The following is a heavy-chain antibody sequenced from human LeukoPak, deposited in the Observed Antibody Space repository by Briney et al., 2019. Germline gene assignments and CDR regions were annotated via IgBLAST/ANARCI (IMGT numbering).Heavy chain of an antibody. D-gene: IGHD1-26*01. CDR1: GFTFDDYA. CDR3: AKGPYGGTYLPFDY. V-gene: IGHV3-43*02. Sequence: GGSLRLSYAASGFTFDDYAIHWVRQAPGKGLEWVSLISGDGGSTYYADSVEGRFTISRDNSKNSLYLQMNSLKTEDTAFYYCAKGPYGGTYLPFDYWGQGTLVTVSS. CDR2: ISGDGGST. J-gene: IGHJ4*02.